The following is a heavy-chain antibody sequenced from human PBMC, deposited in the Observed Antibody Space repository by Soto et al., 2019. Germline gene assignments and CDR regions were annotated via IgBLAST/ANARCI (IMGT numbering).Heavy chain of an antibody. Sequence: PGGSLRLSCAASGFSFSNFAMSWVRQAPGTGLEWVSSISGSGDKTYYLDSVKGRFTISRDNSKNTLYLHMNSLGVEDTAVYFCAKDYASTWYWYFDPWGQGTLVPVSS. D-gene: IGHD6-13*01. CDR1: GFSFSNFA. CDR3: AKDYASTWYWYFDP. CDR2: ISGSGDKT. J-gene: IGHJ5*02. V-gene: IGHV3-23*01.